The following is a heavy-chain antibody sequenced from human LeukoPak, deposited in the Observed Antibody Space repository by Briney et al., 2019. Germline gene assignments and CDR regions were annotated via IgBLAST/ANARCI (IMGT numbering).Heavy chain of an antibody. CDR3: ARRPGYTTTYQSSNYYYYMDV. V-gene: IGHV3-7*01. J-gene: IGHJ6*03. CDR1: GFPFSSYW. Sequence: GALRLSFAASGFPFSSYWMSWVRPAPGKGLEWVANIKQDGSEKYYLDSVKGRFTISKENAKNSLYLQMNSLRAEDTAVYYCARRPGYTTTYQSSNYYYYMDVWGKGTTVTVSS. CDR2: IKQDGSEK. D-gene: IGHD2-2*01.